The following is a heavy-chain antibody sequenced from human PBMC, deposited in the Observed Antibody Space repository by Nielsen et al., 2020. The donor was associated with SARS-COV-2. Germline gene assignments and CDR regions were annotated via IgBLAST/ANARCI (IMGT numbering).Heavy chain of an antibody. CDR3: ARVLLGSGSYTFDY. J-gene: IGHJ4*02. CDR1: GGTFSSYA. V-gene: IGHV1-46*01. CDR2: INPSGGST. Sequence: ASVKASCKASGGTFSSYAISWVRQAPGQGLEWMGIINPSGGSTGYAQKFQGRVTMTRDTSTSTVYMELSSLRSEDTAVYYCARVLLGSGSYTFDYWGQGTLVTVSS. D-gene: IGHD3-10*01.